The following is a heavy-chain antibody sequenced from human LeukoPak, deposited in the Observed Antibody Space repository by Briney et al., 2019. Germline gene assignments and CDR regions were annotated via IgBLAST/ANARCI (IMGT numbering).Heavy chain of an antibody. CDR2: ITKTGNSK. Sequence: GGSLRLSCVASGFTFSNYEMNWVRQAPGKGPEWVSYITKTGNSKYYADSVKGRFTVSRDDANKSLYLQMDSLGAEDTAVYYCVREGSLDDFDYWGQGTLVTVSS. V-gene: IGHV3-48*03. D-gene: IGHD3-9*01. CDR3: VREGSLDDFDY. J-gene: IGHJ4*02. CDR1: GFTFSNYE.